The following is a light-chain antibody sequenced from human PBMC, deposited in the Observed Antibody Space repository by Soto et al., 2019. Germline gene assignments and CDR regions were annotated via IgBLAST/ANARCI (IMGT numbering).Light chain of an antibody. CDR3: QQYNNWPPWT. J-gene: IGKJ1*01. Sequence: EIVMTQSPATLSVSPGERATLSCRASQSVSSNLAWYQQKTGQDPRLLIYGASTSSTGIPTRFSGSGPETDSTPTISTPQSEDFPVYYYQQYNNWPPWTFGQGTKVEIK. CDR1: QSVSSN. CDR2: GAS. V-gene: IGKV3-15*01.